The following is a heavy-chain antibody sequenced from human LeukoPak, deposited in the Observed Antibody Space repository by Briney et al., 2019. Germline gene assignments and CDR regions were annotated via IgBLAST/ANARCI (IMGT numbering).Heavy chain of an antibody. V-gene: IGHV1-69*05. Sequence: SVKVSCKASGGTFSSYAISWVRQAPGQGLEWMGGIIPIFGTANYAQKFQGRVTITTDESTSTAYMELSSLRSEDTAVYYCARDSVVVVAATRSYYYYYMDVWGKGTTVTVSS. D-gene: IGHD2-15*01. CDR2: IIPIFGTA. CDR1: GGTFSSYA. CDR3: ARDSVVVVAATRSYYYYYMDV. J-gene: IGHJ6*03.